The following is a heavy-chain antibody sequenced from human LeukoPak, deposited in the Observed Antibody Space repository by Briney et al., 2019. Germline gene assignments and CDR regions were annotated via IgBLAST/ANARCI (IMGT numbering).Heavy chain of an antibody. CDR1: GYTFSGYY. J-gene: IGHJ4*02. CDR2: INPHSGGT. Sequence: ASVKVSCKTSGYTFSGYYIHWVRQAPGQGLEWMGHINPHSGGTNSAQKFQGSVTMTRDTSISTAYMELSRLRSDDTATYYCARSQTLIDYWGQGTVVTVSS. CDR3: ARSQTLIDY. V-gene: IGHV1-2*06.